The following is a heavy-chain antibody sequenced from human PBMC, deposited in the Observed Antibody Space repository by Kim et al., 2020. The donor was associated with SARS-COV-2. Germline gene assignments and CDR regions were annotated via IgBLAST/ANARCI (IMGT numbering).Heavy chain of an antibody. V-gene: IGHV3-48*02. CDR3: ARVTAVLIDY. Sequence: GGSLRLSCAASGFTFSSYSMNWVRQAPGKGLEWVSYISSSSRTVYYADSVKGRFTISRDNAKNSLYLQMNSLRDEDTAVYYCARVTAVLIDYWGQGTLVTVSS. D-gene: IGHD6-19*01. CDR1: GFTFSSYS. CDR2: ISSSSRTV. J-gene: IGHJ4*02.